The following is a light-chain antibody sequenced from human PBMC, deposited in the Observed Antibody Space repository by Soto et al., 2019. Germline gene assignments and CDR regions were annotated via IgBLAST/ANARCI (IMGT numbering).Light chain of an antibody. CDR3: QSYDRSLSGYV. V-gene: IGLV1-40*01. J-gene: IGLJ1*01. CDR1: SSNIGAGCD. CDR2: GNS. Sequence: QSVLTQPPSVSGAPGQRVTISCTGSSSNIGAGCDVHWYQQLPGTAPKLLIYGNSNRPSGVPDRFSGSKSGTSASLAITGLQAEDEADYSCQSYDRSLSGYVFGTGTEATV.